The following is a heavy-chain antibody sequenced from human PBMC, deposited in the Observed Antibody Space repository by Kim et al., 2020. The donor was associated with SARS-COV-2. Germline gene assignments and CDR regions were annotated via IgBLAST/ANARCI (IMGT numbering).Heavy chain of an antibody. CDR2: RN. CDR3: TRLSGGWVDY. V-gene: IGHV4-31*02. J-gene: IGHJ4*02. Sequence: RNYYKPSLKRRVTRSVDTSKNQVSRKLSYVTAADTAVYYCTRLSGGWVDYWGQGTLVTVSS. D-gene: IGHD3-10*01.